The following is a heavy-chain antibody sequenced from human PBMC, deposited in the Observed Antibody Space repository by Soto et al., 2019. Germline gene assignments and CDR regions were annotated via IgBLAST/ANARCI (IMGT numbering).Heavy chain of an antibody. D-gene: IGHD1-26*01. Sequence: SETLSLTCTVSGGSIFSSSWWSWVRQPPGKGLEWIGSIYYSGSTYYNPSLKSRVTISVDTSKNQFSLKLSSVTAADTAVFYCARQSGTYYFQFDYWGQGTLVTVSS. J-gene: IGHJ4*02. CDR3: ARQSGTYYFQFDY. V-gene: IGHV4-39*01. CDR2: IYYSGST. CDR1: GGSIFSSSW.